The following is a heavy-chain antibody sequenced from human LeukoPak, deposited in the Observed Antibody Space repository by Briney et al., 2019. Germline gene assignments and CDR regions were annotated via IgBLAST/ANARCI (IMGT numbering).Heavy chain of an antibody. J-gene: IGHJ5*02. CDR3: SRGISPYNWFDP. V-gene: IGHV3-74*01. Sequence: GGSLRLSCAASGFTFSSYWMHWVRQAPGKGLVWVSRINSDGSSTSYADSVKGRFTISRDNAKNTLYLQMNSLRAEDTAVYYCSRGISPYNWFDPWGQGTLVTVSS. CDR2: INSDGSST. D-gene: IGHD2-15*01. CDR1: GFTFSSYW.